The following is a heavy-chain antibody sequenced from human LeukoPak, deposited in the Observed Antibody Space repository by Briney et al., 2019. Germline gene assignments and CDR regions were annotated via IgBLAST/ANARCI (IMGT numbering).Heavy chain of an antibody. Sequence: GGSLRLSCAASGFTFSSYGMHWVRQAPGKGLEWVAVISYDGSNKYYADSVKGRFTICRDNSKNTLYLQMNSLRAEDTAVYYCAKVATRRFDYGSGDRPDYWGQGTLVTVSS. D-gene: IGHD3-10*01. V-gene: IGHV3-30*18. CDR2: ISYDGSNK. CDR1: GFTFSSYG. CDR3: AKVATRRFDYGSGDRPDY. J-gene: IGHJ4*02.